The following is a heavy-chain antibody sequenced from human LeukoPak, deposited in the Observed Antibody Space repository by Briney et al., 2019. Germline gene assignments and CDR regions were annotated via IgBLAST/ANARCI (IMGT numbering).Heavy chain of an antibody. CDR2: ISWNSGSI. Sequence: PGGSLRLSCAASGFTVSSNYMSWVRQAPGKGLEWVSGISWNSGSIGYADSVKGRFTISRDNAKNSLYLQMNSLRAEDTALYYCAKDLGSGSYPPDPYYFDYWGQGTLVTVSS. CDR3: AKDLGSGSYPPDPYYFDY. D-gene: IGHD3-10*02. CDR1: GFTVSSNY. V-gene: IGHV3-9*01. J-gene: IGHJ4*02.